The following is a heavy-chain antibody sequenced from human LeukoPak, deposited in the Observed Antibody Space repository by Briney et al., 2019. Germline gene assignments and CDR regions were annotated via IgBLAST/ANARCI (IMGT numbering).Heavy chain of an antibody. V-gene: IGHV3-21*01. Sequence: PGGPLRLSCAASGFTFSSYSMNWVRQAPGKGLEWVSSISSSSSYIYYADSVKGRFTISRDNAKNSLYLQMNSLRAEDTAVYYCARGMYGDPNNDAFDIWGQGTMVTVSS. CDR1: GFTFSSYS. CDR2: ISSSSSYI. J-gene: IGHJ3*02. CDR3: ARGMYGDPNNDAFDI. D-gene: IGHD4-17*01.